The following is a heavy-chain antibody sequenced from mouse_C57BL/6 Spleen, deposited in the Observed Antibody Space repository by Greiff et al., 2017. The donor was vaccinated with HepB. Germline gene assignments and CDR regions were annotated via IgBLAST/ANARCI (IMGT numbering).Heavy chain of an antibody. CDR1: GFTFSDYY. V-gene: IGHV5-12*01. D-gene: IGHD1-1*01. CDR3: ARSSYYYGSSPGYFDV. CDR2: ISNGGGST. Sequence: EVKLVESGGGLVQPGGSLKLSCAASGFTFSDYYMYWVRQTPEKRLEWVAYISNGGGSTYYPDTVKGRFTISRDNAKNTLYLQMSRLKSEDTAMYYCARSSYYYGSSPGYFDVWGTGTTVTVSS. J-gene: IGHJ1*03.